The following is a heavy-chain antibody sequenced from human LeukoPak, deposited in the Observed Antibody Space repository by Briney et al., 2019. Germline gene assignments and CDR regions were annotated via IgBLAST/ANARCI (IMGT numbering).Heavy chain of an antibody. V-gene: IGHV3-7*03. D-gene: IGHD6-13*01. CDR2: IKQDGSEK. Sequence: PGGSLRLSCAASGFTFSSYWMSWVRQAPGKGLEWVANIKQDGSEKYYVDSVKGRFTISRDNAKNSLYLQMNSLRAEDTALYYCAKDTESSSWYYFDYWGQGTLVTVSS. CDR1: GFTFSSYW. J-gene: IGHJ4*02. CDR3: AKDTESSSWYYFDY.